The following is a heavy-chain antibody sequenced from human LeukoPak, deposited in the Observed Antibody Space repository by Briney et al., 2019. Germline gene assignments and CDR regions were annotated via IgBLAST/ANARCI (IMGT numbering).Heavy chain of an antibody. Sequence: PSETLSLTCTVSGGSISSSSYYWGWIRQPPGKGLEWIGSIYYSGSTYYNPSLKSRVTISVDTSKNQFSLKLGSVTAADTAVYYCASSIWFGELPPFDYWGRGILVTVSS. CDR2: IYYSGST. V-gene: IGHV4-39*01. CDR3: ASSIWFGELPPFDY. CDR1: GGSISSSSYY. D-gene: IGHD3-10*01. J-gene: IGHJ4*02.